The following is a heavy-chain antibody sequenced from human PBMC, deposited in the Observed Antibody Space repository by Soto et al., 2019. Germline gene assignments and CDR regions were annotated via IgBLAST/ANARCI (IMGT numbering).Heavy chain of an antibody. D-gene: IGHD4-17*01. Sequence: EVQLVESGGGLVQPGESLRLSCVVSGFNFTAYSMNWVRQAPGKGLEWISYISSTSTTLYYADSVKGRFTISRDTDQKSLFLQMNSLRAEDTAVYYCVRDSGDYPDYWGQGTQVTVSS. CDR2: ISSTSTTL. CDR1: GFNFTAYS. CDR3: VRDSGDYPDY. V-gene: IGHV3-48*01. J-gene: IGHJ4*02.